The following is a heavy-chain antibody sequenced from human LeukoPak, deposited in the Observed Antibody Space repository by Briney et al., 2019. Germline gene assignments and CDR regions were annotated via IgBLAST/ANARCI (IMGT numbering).Heavy chain of an antibody. J-gene: IGHJ4*02. Sequence: GRSLRPSCAASGFTFSSYGMHWVGQAPGKGLEWVAVISYDGSDRYYADSVKGRFTISRDNSKNTLYLQMNSLRAEDTAVYYCAKARFLEWLPPTFDYWGQGALVTVSS. CDR1: GFTFSSYG. D-gene: IGHD3-3*01. CDR2: ISYDGSDR. V-gene: IGHV3-30*18. CDR3: AKARFLEWLPPTFDY.